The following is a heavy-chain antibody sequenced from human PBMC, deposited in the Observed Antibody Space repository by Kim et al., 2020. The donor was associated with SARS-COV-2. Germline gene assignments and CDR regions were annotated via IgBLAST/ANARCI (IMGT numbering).Heavy chain of an antibody. J-gene: IGHJ4*02. CDR3: ARVVQRSSSNYFDY. Sequence: AQKLQGRVTMTTDTSTSTAYMELRSLRSDDTAVYYCARVVQRSSSNYFDYWGQGTLVTVSS. V-gene: IGHV1-18*01. D-gene: IGHD6-6*01.